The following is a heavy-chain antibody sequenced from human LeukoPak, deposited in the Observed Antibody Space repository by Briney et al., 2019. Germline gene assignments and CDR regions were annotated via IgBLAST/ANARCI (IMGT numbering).Heavy chain of an antibody. CDR2: IIPIFGTT. V-gene: IGHV1-69*06. J-gene: IGHJ4*02. Sequence: EASVKVSCKASGGTFSSYAISWVRQAPGQGLEWMGGIIPIFGTTNYAQKFQDRVTITADKSTSTAYMELSSLRSEDTAVYYCARIRYSSGWPIFDYWGQGTLVTVSS. CDR3: ARIRYSSGWPIFDY. CDR1: GGTFSSYA. D-gene: IGHD6-19*01.